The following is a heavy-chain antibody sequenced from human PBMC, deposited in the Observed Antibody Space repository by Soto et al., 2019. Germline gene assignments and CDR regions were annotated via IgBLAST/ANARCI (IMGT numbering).Heavy chain of an antibody. Sequence: LSLTCTVSGGSISSGDYYWSWIRQPPGKGLEWIGYIYYSGSTYYNPSLKSRVTISVDTSKNQFSLKLSSVTAADTAVYYCARESPTSGWSAGVDYWGQGTLVTVSS. CDR1: GGSISSGDYY. D-gene: IGHD6-19*01. CDR2: IYYSGST. V-gene: IGHV4-30-4*01. J-gene: IGHJ4*02. CDR3: ARESPTSGWSAGVDY.